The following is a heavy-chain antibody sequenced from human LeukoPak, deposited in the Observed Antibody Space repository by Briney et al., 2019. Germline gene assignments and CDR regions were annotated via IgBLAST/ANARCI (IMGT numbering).Heavy chain of an antibody. D-gene: IGHD2/OR15-2a*01. CDR2: ISFSGDNT. CDR1: GFTFRDSA. V-gene: IGHV3-23*01. CDR3: ARVNIRPYYYGMDV. J-gene: IGHJ6*02. Sequence: PGGSLRLSCAASGFTFRDSAMTWVRQAPGKGLQWVSLISFSGDNTYYADSVKGRFTISRDNSKNTLYLQMNSLRAEDTAVYYCARVNIRPYYYGMDVWGQGTTVTVSS.